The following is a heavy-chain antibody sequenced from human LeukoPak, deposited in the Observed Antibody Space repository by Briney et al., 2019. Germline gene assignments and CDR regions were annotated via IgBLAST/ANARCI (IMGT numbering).Heavy chain of an antibody. Sequence: PSETLSLTCTVSGGSISSYYWSWIRQPPGKGLERIGYIYYSGSTNYNPSLKSRVTISVDTSKNQFSLKLSSVPAADTAVYYCARDGVQYAFDIWGQGTMVTVYS. J-gene: IGHJ3*02. CDR2: IYYSGST. CDR3: ARDGVQYAFDI. CDR1: GGSISSYY. V-gene: IGHV4-59*01.